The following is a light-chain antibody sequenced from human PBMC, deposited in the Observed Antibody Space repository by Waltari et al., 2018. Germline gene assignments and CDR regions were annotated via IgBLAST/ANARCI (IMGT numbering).Light chain of an antibody. Sequence: QSAPTQPASVSGSPGQSITISCTGTSSDVCGFDFVSWHQHYPGKAPKVMIYGVNNRPSGVSNRFSGSKSGNTASLIISGLQADDEADYYCSSYTTSGTLVFGTGTKVTVL. J-gene: IGLJ1*01. CDR2: GVN. CDR3: SSYTTSGTLV. V-gene: IGLV2-14*01. CDR1: SSDVCGFDF.